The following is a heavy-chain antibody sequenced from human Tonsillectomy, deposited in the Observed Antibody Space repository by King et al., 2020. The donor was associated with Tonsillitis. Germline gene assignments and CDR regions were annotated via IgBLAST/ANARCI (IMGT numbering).Heavy chain of an antibody. J-gene: IGHJ4*02. D-gene: IGHD3-3*01. V-gene: IGHV3-30*03. Sequence: VQLVESGGGVVQPGRSLRLSCTTSGFNFSTYGMNWVRQAPGKGPEWVSAISFDGNTRHYADSVKGRFTISQDDPKTKLYLQWNFVRLEDTAVYYCARGGRDWYDVWDSWGQGALVSVAS. CDR3: ARGGRDWYDVWDS. CDR1: GFNFSTYG. CDR2: ISFDGNTR.